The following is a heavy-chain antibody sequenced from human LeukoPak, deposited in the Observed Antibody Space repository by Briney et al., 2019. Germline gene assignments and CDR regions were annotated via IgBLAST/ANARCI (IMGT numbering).Heavy chain of an antibody. CDR3: ASGRGATMVHDY. CDR2: IYISGNT. D-gene: IGHD3-10*01. Sequence: PSEALSLTCTVSGGSISNYYWSWIRQPAGKGLEWIGRIYISGNTNYNPSLKSRVTMSLNTSNSHFSLKLTSVTAADTAVYYCASGRGATMVHDYWGQGTLVTVSS. CDR1: GGSISNYY. J-gene: IGHJ4*02. V-gene: IGHV4-4*07.